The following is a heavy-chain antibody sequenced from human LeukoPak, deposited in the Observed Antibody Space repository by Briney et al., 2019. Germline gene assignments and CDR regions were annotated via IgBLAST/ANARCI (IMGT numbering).Heavy chain of an antibody. CDR1: GFTFSSYE. J-gene: IGHJ6*02. Sequence: GGSLRLSCAASGFTFSSYEMNWVRQAPGKGLEWVSYISSSGSTIYYADSVKGRFTISRDNAKNSLYLQMNSLRAEDTAIYYCARDAEIVGDSNYYYYYGTDVWGQGTTVTVSS. D-gene: IGHD4-17*01. CDR3: ARDAEIVGDSNYYYYYGTDV. CDR2: ISSSGSTI. V-gene: IGHV3-48*03.